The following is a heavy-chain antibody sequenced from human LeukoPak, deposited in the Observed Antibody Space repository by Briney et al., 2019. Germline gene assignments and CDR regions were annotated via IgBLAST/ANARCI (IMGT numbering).Heavy chain of an antibody. D-gene: IGHD6-6*01. CDR3: ARDLVEYSSSSGFDY. Sequence: SETLSLTCTVSGGSIGSDYWSWIRRPPGKGLEWIGYIYSSGSTNYNPSLKSRVTISVDTSKNQFSLKVSFVTATDTAVYYCARDLVEYSSSSGFDYWGQGTLVIVSS. J-gene: IGHJ4*02. V-gene: IGHV4-59*01. CDR2: IYSSGST. CDR1: GGSIGSDY.